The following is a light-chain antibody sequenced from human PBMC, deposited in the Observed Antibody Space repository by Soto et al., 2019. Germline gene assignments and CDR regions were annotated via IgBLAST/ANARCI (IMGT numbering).Light chain of an antibody. V-gene: IGKV1-39*01. CDR1: QTIIRY. CDR3: QQSYSTLFT. Sequence: DIQMTQSPSSLSASVGDRVTITCRASQTIIRYLNWYQQKPGRALNLLIYAASSLQSGVPSRFSGSGSGTEFTLTISSLQPEDFATYYCQQSYSTLFTFGPGTKVEIK. J-gene: IGKJ3*01. CDR2: AAS.